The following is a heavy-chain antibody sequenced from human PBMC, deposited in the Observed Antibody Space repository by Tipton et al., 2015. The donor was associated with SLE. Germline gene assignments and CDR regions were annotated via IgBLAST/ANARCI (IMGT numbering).Heavy chain of an antibody. Sequence: TLSLTCTVSGGSISSGSYYWSWIRQPAGKGLEWIGYIYHRGSTYYNPSLKSRVTISVDRSKNQFSLKLNSVTAADTAVYYCARATPGGIAAAGYYYYMDVWGNVTTFSVSS. J-gene: IGHJ6*03. V-gene: IGHV4-30-2*01. CDR3: ARATPGGIAAAGYYYYMDV. CDR2: IYHRGST. CDR1: GGSISSGSYY. D-gene: IGHD6-13*01.